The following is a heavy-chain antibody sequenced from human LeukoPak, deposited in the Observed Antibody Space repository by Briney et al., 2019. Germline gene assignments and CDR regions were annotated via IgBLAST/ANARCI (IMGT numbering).Heavy chain of an antibody. J-gene: IGHJ3*02. D-gene: IGHD6-19*01. CDR2: IYYSGST. V-gene: IGHV4-31*03. CDR3: ARVGRIVVADLGAFDI. CDR1: GGSISSGGYY. Sequence: SETLSLTCTVSGGSISSGGYYWSWLRQHPGKGLEWIGYIYYSGSTYYNPSLKSRVTISVDTSKNQFSLKLSSVTAADTAVYYCARVGRIVVADLGAFDIWGQGTMVTVSS.